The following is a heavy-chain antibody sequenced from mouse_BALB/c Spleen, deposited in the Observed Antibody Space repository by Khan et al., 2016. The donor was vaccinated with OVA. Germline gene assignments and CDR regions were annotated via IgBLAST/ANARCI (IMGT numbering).Heavy chain of an antibody. CDR2: INPSNGYT. Sequence: QVQLQQSGAELARPGASVKMSCKASGYTFTSYTIHWIKERPGQGLEWIGYINPSNGYTNYNQGFKDKATLTTDKSSTTAYLQLSSLTSDDSAVYNCVRDGAYHRNDGWFPYWGQGTLVTVSA. J-gene: IGHJ3*01. CDR3: VRDGAYHRNDGWFPY. V-gene: IGHV1-4*01. D-gene: IGHD2-14*01. CDR1: GYTFTSYT.